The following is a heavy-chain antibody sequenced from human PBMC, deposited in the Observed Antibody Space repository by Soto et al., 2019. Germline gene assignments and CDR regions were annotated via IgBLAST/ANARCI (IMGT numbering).Heavy chain of an antibody. D-gene: IGHD1-26*01. Sequence: LPRTVACGSLSNGGFYLMWISQPPGKGLEWIGYIYHSGSTYYNPSLKRRLSISVDTSKNQFSLNLSSVTAADTAVYYCASAQGGLWDFDFWGPGTLVTVSS. J-gene: IGHJ4*02. V-gene: IGHV4-30-4*01. CDR1: CGSLSNGGFY. CDR3: ASAQGGLWDFDF. CDR2: IYHSGST.